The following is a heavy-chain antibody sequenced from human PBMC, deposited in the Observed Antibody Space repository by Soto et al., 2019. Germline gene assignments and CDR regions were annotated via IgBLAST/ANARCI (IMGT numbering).Heavy chain of an antibody. V-gene: IGHV3-23*01. D-gene: IGHD3-22*01. Sequence: GGSLRLSCAASGFTFSSYAMSWVRQAPGERLEWVSSISGSGGSTYYADSVKGRFTISRDNSKNTLNLQMNSLRAEDTAIYYCANVVARRRIVVDVRYFDYWGQGTLVTVSS. CDR3: ANVVARRRIVVDVRYFDY. CDR1: GFTFSSYA. J-gene: IGHJ4*02. CDR2: ISGSGGST.